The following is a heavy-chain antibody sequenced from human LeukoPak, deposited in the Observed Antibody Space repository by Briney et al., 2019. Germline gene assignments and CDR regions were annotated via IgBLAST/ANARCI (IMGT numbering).Heavy chain of an antibody. V-gene: IGHV1-2*02. Sequence: ASVKVSCKASGYTFSGYYMHWVRQAPGQGLEGMGGINPDGGGTNYGQKFQGRVTMTRDTSISTLYMELTRLRYDDTAVYYCARDWSGVVVGGPFDYWGQGTLVTVSS. CDR2: INPDGGGT. J-gene: IGHJ4*02. D-gene: IGHD2-2*01. CDR3: ARDWSGVVVGGPFDY. CDR1: GYTFSGYY.